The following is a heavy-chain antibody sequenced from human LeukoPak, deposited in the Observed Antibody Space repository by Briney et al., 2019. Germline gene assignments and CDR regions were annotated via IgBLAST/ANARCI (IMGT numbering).Heavy chain of an antibody. CDR1: GFPFSTYS. J-gene: IGHJ6*02. CDR2: ITSTSDTI. V-gene: IGHV3-48*01. Sequence: GGSLRLSCVTSGFPFSTYSMNWVRQAPGKGLEWLSYITSTSDTIYYADSVKGRFSISRDNAKNSLYLQMNSLRAEDTAVYYCARDLYYYGSGSFGKYYYYGMDVWGQGTTVTVSS. D-gene: IGHD3-10*01. CDR3: ARDLYYYGSGSFGKYYYYGMDV.